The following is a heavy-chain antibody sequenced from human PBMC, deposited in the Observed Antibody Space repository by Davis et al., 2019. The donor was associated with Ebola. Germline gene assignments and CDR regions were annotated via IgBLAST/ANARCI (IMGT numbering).Heavy chain of an antibody. CDR3: AKDKATVGFY. CDR2: ISGSGGST. Sequence: GEFLKISCAASGFTFSSYAMSWVRQAPGKGLEWVSAISGSGGSTYYADSVKGRFTISRDNSKNTLYLQMNSLRAEDTAVYYCAKDKATVGFYWGQGTLVTVSS. J-gene: IGHJ4*02. CDR1: GFTFSSYA. V-gene: IGHV3-23*01. D-gene: IGHD4-23*01.